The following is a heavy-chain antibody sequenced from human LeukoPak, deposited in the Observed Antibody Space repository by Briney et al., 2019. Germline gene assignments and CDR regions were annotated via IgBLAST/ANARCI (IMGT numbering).Heavy chain of an antibody. D-gene: IGHD1-14*01. Sequence: ASVKVSCKASGGTFSSYAISWVRQAPGQGLEWMGGIIPIFGTANYAQKFQGRVTITADESTSTAYMELSGLRSEDTAVHYCARDPRNRGPNWFDPWGQGTLVTVSS. CDR3: ARDPRNRGPNWFDP. J-gene: IGHJ5*02. CDR1: GGTFSSYA. CDR2: IIPIFGTA. V-gene: IGHV1-69*01.